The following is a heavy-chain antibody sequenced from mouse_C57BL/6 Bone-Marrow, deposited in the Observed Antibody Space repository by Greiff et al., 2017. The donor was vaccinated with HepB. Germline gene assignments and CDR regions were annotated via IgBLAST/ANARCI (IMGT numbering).Heavy chain of an antibody. CDR1: GFTFSSYT. Sequence: EVKLMESGGGLVKPGGSLKLSCAASGFTFSSYTMSWVRQTPEKRLEWVATISGGGGNTYYPDSVKGRFTISRDNAKNTLYLQMSSLRSEDTALYYCARHYYYGSSYRYFDVWGTGTTVTVSS. J-gene: IGHJ1*03. V-gene: IGHV5-9*01. CDR2: ISGGGGNT. D-gene: IGHD1-1*01. CDR3: ARHYYYGSSYRYFDV.